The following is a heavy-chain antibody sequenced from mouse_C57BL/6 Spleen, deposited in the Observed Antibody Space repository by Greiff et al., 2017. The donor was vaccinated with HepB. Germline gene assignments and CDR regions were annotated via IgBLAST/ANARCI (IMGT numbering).Heavy chain of an antibody. Sequence: VQLQQSGAELVQPGASVKISCKASGYAFCSYWMNWVKQRPGKGLEWIGQIYPGDGDTNYTGKFKGKATLTADKSSSTAYMQLSSLTSEDSAVYFWASRRGYSNDYWGQGTTLTVSS. J-gene: IGHJ2*01. V-gene: IGHV1-80*01. D-gene: IGHD2-5*01. CDR3: ASRRGYSNDY. CDR2: IYPGDGDT. CDR1: GYAFCSYW.